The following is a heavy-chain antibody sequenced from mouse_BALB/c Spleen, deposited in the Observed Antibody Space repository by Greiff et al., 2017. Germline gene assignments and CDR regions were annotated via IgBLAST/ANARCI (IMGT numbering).Heavy chain of an antibody. J-gene: IGHJ4*01. D-gene: IGHD1-1*01. V-gene: IGHV5-17*02. Sequence: EVQLVESGGGLVQPGGSRKLSCAASGFTFSSFGMHWVRQAPEKGLEWVAYISSGSSTNYYADTVKGRFTISRDKPKNTLFLQMTSLRSEDTAVYYCARSGTTVVATSYAMDYWGQGTSVTVSS. CDR3: ARSGTTVVATSYAMDY. CDR2: ISSGSSTN. CDR1: GFTFSSFG.